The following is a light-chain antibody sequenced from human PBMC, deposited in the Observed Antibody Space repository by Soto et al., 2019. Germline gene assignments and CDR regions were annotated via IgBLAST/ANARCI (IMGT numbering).Light chain of an antibody. J-gene: IGLJ2*01. CDR2: EVS. CDR3: SSYAGSNNVV. Sequence: QSVLTQPPSASGSPGQSVTISCTGTSSDVGGYNYVSCYQQHPGKAPILMIYEVSNRPSGVPDRFSGSKSGNTASLTVSGLQAEDEADYYCSSYAGSNNVVFGGGTKLTVL. CDR1: SSDVGGYNY. V-gene: IGLV2-8*01.